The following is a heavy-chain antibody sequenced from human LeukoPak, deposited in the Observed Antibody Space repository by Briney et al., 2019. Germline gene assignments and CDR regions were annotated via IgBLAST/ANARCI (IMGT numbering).Heavy chain of an antibody. CDR3: ARFRAWGDKAFDY. CDR2: IGTTSGAI. D-gene: IGHD2-21*02. V-gene: IGHV3-48*01. Sequence: GGSLRLSCAASGFTFNASGMNWVRQAPGKGLEWVSYIGTTSGAIYYADSVKGRFTISRDSAKNSLYLQMNSLRAEDTAVYYCARFRAWGDKAFDYWGQGTLVTVSS. J-gene: IGHJ4*02. CDR1: GFTFNASG.